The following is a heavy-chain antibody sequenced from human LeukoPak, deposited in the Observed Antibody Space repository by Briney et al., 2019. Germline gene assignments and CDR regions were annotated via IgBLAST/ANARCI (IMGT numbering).Heavy chain of an antibody. J-gene: IGHJ4*02. CDR1: GGSISSGGYY. D-gene: IGHD1-26*01. CDR2: IYYSGST. Sequence: PSQTLSLTCTVSGGSISSGGYYWSWIRQHPGKGLEWIGYIYYSGSTYYNPSLKSRVTISVDTSKNQFSLKLSPVTAADTAVYYCARNPGLVGATTVPYYFDYWGQGTLVTVSS. CDR3: ARNPGLVGATTVPYYFDY. V-gene: IGHV4-31*03.